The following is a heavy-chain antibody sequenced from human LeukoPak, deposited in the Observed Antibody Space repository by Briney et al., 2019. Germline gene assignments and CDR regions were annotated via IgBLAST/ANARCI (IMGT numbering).Heavy chain of an antibody. CDR3: ARGATSATTCSGWCHDAFDI. Sequence: GASVKVSCKASGYTFTSYGISWVRQAPEQGLEWMGWISTYNGNTNYAQKLQGSVTMTTDTSTSTAYMELRSLRSDDTAVYYCARGATSATTCSGWCHDAFDIWGQGTMVTVSS. J-gene: IGHJ3*02. CDR1: GYTFTSYG. D-gene: IGHD6-13*01. CDR2: ISTYNGNT. V-gene: IGHV1-18*01.